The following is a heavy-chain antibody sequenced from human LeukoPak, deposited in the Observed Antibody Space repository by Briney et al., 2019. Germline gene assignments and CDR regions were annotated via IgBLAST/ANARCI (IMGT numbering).Heavy chain of an antibody. D-gene: IGHD6-19*01. J-gene: IGHJ5*02. V-gene: IGHV1-8*01. CDR3: ARGLYSSGWYSWFDP. Sequence: ASVKVSCKASGYTFTSYDINWVRQAPGQGLEWMGWMNPNSGNTGYAQKFQGRVTMTRNTSISTAYMELSSLRSEDTAVYYCARGLYSSGWYSWFDPWGQGTLVTVSS. CDR2: MNPNSGNT. CDR1: GYTFTSYD.